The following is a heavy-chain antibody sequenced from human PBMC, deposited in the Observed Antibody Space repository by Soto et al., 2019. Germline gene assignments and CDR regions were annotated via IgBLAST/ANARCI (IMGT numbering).Heavy chain of an antibody. CDR2: IDPSDSYT. D-gene: IGHD6-19*01. CDR3: ARQDRSYSSGWYFRYYGMDV. V-gene: IGHV5-10-1*01. CDR1: GYSFTSYW. J-gene: IGHJ6*02. Sequence: GESLKISCNGSGYSFTSYWISWVRQMPGKGLEWMGRIDPSDSYTNYSPSFQGHVTISADKSISTAYLQWSSLKASDTAMYYCARQDRSYSSGWYFRYYGMDVWGQGTTVTVSS.